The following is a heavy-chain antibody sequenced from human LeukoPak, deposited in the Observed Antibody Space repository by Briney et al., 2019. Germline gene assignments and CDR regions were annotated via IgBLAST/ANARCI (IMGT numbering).Heavy chain of an antibody. V-gene: IGHV3-30*18. CDR2: ILYDGSNK. CDR3: AKRRDLYNSLDY. Sequence: PGGSLRLSCAASGFTFSSYGMHWVRQAPGKGLEWVAVILYDGSNKEYADSVKGRLTISRDNSKNTLYLQMNSLRTEDTAVYYCAKRRDLYNSLDYWGQGTLVTVSS. D-gene: IGHD5-24*01. J-gene: IGHJ4*02. CDR1: GFTFSSYG.